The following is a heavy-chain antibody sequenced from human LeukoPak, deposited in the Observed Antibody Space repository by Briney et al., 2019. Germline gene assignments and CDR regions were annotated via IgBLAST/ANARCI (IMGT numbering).Heavy chain of an antibody. CDR2: IFPGGGEI. D-gene: IGHD2-8*02. CDR3: ATYRQVLLPFES. J-gene: IGHJ4*02. V-gene: IGHV3-23*01. Sequence: GGSLRLSCAASGFTFSTFAMIWVRQPPGKGLEWVSSIFPGGGEIHYADSVRGRFTISRDNSKSTLSLQMNSLRAEDTAIYYCATYRQVLLPFESWGQGTLVTVSS. CDR1: GFTFSTFA.